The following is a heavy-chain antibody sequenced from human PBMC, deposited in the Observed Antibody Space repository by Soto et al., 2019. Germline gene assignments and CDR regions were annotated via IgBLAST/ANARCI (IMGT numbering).Heavy chain of an antibody. D-gene: IGHD2-15*01. V-gene: IGHV1-69*01. CDR2: IIPIFGTA. CDR3: ARDPRGYCSGGSCYYGY. J-gene: IGHJ4*02. CDR1: GGTFSSYA. Sequence: QVQLVQSGAEVKKPGSSVKVSCKASGGTFSSYAISWVRQAPGQGLAWMGGIIPIFGTANYAQKFQGRVTITADESTSTAYMELSSLRSEDTAVYYCARDPRGYCSGGSCYYGYWGQGTLVTVSS.